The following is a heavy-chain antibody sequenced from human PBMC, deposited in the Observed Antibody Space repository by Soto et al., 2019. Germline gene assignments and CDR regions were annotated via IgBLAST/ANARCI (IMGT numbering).Heavy chain of an antibody. V-gene: IGHV1-2*04. CDR2: INPNSGGT. CDR3: ARPSAASSLSAFDI. Sequence: ASVKVSCKASGYTFTGYYMHWVRQAPGQGLEWMGWINPNSGGTNYAQKFQGWVTMTRDTSISTAYMELSRLRSDDTAVYYCARPSAASSLSAFDIWGQGTMVTVS. D-gene: IGHD6-13*01. J-gene: IGHJ3*02. CDR1: GYTFTGYY.